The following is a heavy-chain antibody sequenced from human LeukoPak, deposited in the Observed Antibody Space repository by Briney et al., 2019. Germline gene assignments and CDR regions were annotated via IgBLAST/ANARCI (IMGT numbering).Heavy chain of an antibody. CDR1: GFTVSSSC. Sequence: GGSLGLSCAASGFTVSSSCLSWVRQAPGKGLEWVSFIYNDDNTYYADSVKGRFTISRDNSKNTLYLQMNSLRAEDTAVYYCAKHVSGSFFYFDYWGQRTLVTVSS. CDR2: IYNDDNT. V-gene: IGHV3-53*01. J-gene: IGHJ4*02. D-gene: IGHD3-10*01. CDR3: AKHVSGSFFYFDY.